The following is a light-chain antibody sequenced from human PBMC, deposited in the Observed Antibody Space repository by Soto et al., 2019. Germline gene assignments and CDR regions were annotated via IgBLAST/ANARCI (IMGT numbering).Light chain of an antibody. CDR3: QQYGSSPLYT. CDR1: QSVSSSY. CDR2: GAS. J-gene: IGKJ2*01. V-gene: IGKV3-20*01. Sequence: EIVLTQSPGTLSLSPGERATLSCRASQSVSSSYLAWYQQKPGQAPRLLIHGASSRATGIADRFSGSGSGTDFTLAISRLEPEDCAVYYCQQYGSSPLYTFGQGTKLEI.